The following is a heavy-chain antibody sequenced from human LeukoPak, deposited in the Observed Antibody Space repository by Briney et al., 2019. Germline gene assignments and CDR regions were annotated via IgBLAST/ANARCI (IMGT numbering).Heavy chain of an antibody. CDR2: INHSGST. CDR3: ARHSCSGISCPTLPYSWFDP. CDR1: GGSFSGYY. V-gene: IGHV4-34*01. D-gene: IGHD2-2*01. J-gene: IGHJ5*02. Sequence: PSETLSLTCAVYGGSFSGYYWSWIRQPPGKGLEWIGEINHSGSTNYNPSLKSRVTISVDSSKNQFSLKLRSVTAADTAVFYCARHSCSGISCPTLPYSWFDPWGQGTLVTVSS.